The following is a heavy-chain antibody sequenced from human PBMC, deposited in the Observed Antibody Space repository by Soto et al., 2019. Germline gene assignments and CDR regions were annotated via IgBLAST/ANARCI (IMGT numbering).Heavy chain of an antibody. Sequence: GGSLRLSCAASGFTFSSYSMNWVRQAPGKGLEWVSSISSSSSYIYYADSVKGRFTISRDNAKNSLYLQMNSLRAEDTAVYYCARDTYGDYVSASDYWGQGTLVTVSS. D-gene: IGHD4-17*01. V-gene: IGHV3-21*01. J-gene: IGHJ4*02. CDR2: ISSSSSYI. CDR1: GFTFSSYS. CDR3: ARDTYGDYVSASDY.